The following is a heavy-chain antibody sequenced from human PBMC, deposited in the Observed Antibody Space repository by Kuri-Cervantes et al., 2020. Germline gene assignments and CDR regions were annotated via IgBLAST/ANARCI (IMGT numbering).Heavy chain of an antibody. CDR2: ISWNSGSI. D-gene: IGHD2-15*01. Sequence: SLKISCAASGFTFSSYSMNWVRQAPGKGLEWVSGISWNSGSIGYADSVKGRFTISRDNAKNSLYLQMNSLRAEDTAVYYCAKGGKGLYLDYWGQGTLVTVSS. CDR1: GFTFSSYS. CDR3: AKGGKGLYLDY. J-gene: IGHJ4*02. V-gene: IGHV3-9*01.